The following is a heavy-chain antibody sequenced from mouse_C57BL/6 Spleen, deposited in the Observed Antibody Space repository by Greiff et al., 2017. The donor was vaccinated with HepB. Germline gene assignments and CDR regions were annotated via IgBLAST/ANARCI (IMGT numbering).Heavy chain of an antibody. CDR3: ARSNYYGSSYGGDD. V-gene: IGHV1-62-3*01. CDR2: IAPNRGGT. CDR1: GYTFTSYW. J-gene: IGHJ2*01. D-gene: IGHD1-1*01. Sequence: QVQLQQPGAELVKPGASVKLSCKASGYTFTSYWMHWVKPRPGRGLEWIGRIAPNRGGTTYNEKFKRKATLTVDKSSSTAYMELRSLTSEDSAVYYCARSNYYGSSYGGDDWGQGTTLTVSS.